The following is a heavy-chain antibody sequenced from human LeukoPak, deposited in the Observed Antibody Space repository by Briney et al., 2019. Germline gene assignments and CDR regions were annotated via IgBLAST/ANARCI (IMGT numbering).Heavy chain of an antibody. CDR2: INHSGST. J-gene: IGHJ4*02. V-gene: IGHV4-34*01. Sequence: PSETLSLTCAVYGGSFSGYYWSWIGQPPGKGLEWIVEINHSGSTNYNPSLKSRVTISVDTSKNQFSLKLSSVTAADTAVYYCARGFDSRNSGFPQNDYWGQGTLVTVSS. CDR1: GGSFSGYY. D-gene: IGHD4-23*01. CDR3: ARGFDSRNSGFPQNDY.